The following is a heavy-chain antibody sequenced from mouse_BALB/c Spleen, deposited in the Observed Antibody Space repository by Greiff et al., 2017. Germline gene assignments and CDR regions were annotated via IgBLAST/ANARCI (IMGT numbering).Heavy chain of an antibody. CDR1: GFTFSSYG. J-gene: IGHJ4*01. D-gene: IGHD3-3*01. CDR2: INSNGGST. V-gene: IGHV5-6-3*01. CDR3: ARRGLYYYAMDY. Sequence: DVKLVESGGGLVQPGGSLKLSCAASGFTFSSYGMSWVRQTPDKRLELVATINSNGGSTYYPDSVKGRFTISRDNAKNTLYLQMSSLKSEDTAMYYCARRGLYYYAMDYWGQGTSVTVSA.